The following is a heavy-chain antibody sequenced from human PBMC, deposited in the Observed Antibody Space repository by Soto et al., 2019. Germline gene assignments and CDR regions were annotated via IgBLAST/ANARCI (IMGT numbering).Heavy chain of an antibody. J-gene: IGHJ4*02. D-gene: IGHD3-22*01. V-gene: IGHV3-30-3*01. CDR2: ISYDGSNK. CDR3: ATTIIVILALASGGTSFDY. Sequence: GGSLRLSCAASGFTFSSYAMHWVRQAPGKGLEWVAVISYDGSNKYYADSVKGRFTISRDNSKNTLYLQMNSLRAEDTAVYYCATTIIVILALASGGTSFDYWGQGTLVTVSS. CDR1: GFTFSSYA.